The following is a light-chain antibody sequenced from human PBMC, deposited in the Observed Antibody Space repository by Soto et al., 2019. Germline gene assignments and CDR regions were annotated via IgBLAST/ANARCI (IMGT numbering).Light chain of an antibody. CDR2: GAS. V-gene: IGKV3-15*01. CDR1: QSVSSS. J-gene: IGKJ2*01. CDR3: QQYNNWYT. Sequence: EIVMTQSPATLSVSPGERATLSCRASQSVSSSLAWFQQRPGQAPRLLIYGASTRATGIPARFSGSGSGTEFNLTISILQSEDFAVYYCQQYNNWYTFGQGTKLEIK.